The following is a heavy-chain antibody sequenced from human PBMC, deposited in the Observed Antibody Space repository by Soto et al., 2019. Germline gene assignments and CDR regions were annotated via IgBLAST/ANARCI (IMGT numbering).Heavy chain of an antibody. D-gene: IGHD1-7*01. Sequence: PGGSLRLSCAASGVTFSSYAMSWVRQAPGKGLEWVSAISGSGGSTYYADSVKGRFTISRDNSKNTLYLQMNSLRAEDTAVYYCAKRGPSGITGTNTLDYWGQGTLVTVSS. CDR1: GVTFSSYA. CDR2: ISGSGGST. V-gene: IGHV3-23*01. J-gene: IGHJ4*02. CDR3: AKRGPSGITGTNTLDY.